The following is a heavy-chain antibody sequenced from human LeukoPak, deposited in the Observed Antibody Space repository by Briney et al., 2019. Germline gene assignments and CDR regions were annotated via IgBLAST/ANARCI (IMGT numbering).Heavy chain of an antibody. Sequence: SGTLSLTCGVSGGSISSTNWWTWVRQPPGEGLEWIGEVHLSGRTNYNPSLESRVTMSVDMSENHIFLKLTSVTAADTAVYYCAREGGPYRPLDYSGQGTPVTVSS. J-gene: IGHJ4*02. CDR3: AREGGPYRPLDY. V-gene: IGHV4-4*02. CDR2: VHLSGRT. CDR1: GGSISSTNW.